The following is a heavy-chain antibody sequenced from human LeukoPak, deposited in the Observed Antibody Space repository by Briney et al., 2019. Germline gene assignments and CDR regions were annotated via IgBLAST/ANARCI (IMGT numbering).Heavy chain of an antibody. D-gene: IGHD6-13*01. Sequence: VGSLRLSCAASGFTFSSYAMSWVRQAPGKGLEWVSAISGSGGSTYYADSVKGRFTISRDNSKNTLYLQMNSLRAEDTAVYYCAKDSSSWYNVYYFDYWGQGTLVTVSS. CDR1: GFTFSSYA. CDR2: ISGSGGST. CDR3: AKDSSSWYNVYYFDY. V-gene: IGHV3-23*01. J-gene: IGHJ4*02.